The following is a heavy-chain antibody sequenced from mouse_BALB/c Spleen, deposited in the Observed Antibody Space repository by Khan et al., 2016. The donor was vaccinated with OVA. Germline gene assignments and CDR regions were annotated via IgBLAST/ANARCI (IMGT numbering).Heavy chain of an antibody. V-gene: IGHV2-9*02. CDR2: IWAGGST. CDR3: ASAYYYGAWCAY. Sequence: QVQLKESGPGLVAPSQSLSITCTVSGFSLTTYGVHWVRQPPGKGLEWLGVIWAGGSTNYNSALMSRLGICKDNSKTRAVFKMNSLQTDDTAMYYCASAYYYGAWCAYWGQGTLVTVSA. D-gene: IGHD1-1*01. CDR1: GFSLTTYG. J-gene: IGHJ3*01.